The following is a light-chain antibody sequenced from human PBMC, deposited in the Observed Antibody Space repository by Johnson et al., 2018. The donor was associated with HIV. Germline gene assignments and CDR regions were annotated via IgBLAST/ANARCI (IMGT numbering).Light chain of an antibody. V-gene: IGLV1-51*01. CDR3: GAWDSSLSAYV. CDR1: SSNIGNNY. CDR2: DNN. J-gene: IGLJ1*01. Sequence: HSVLTQPPSVSAAPGQKVTISCSGSSSNIGNNYVSWYQQLPGTAPKLLIYDNNKRPSGIPDRFSGSRSGTSATLDITGLQTGDEADYYCGAWDSSLSAYVFATETKVTV.